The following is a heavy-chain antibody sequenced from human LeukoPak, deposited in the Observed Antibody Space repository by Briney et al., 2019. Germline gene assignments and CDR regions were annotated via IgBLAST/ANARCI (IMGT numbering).Heavy chain of an antibody. CDR3: ARLAARSHFDY. D-gene: IGHD2-15*01. CDR1: GFTFSDYY. Sequence: PGGSLRLSCAASGFTFSDYYMSWVRQAPGKGLEWVSIIYSGGNTYYADSVKGRFTISRDNSKNTVYLQMSSLRAEDTAVYYCARLAARSHFDYWGQGTLVTVSS. J-gene: IGHJ4*02. V-gene: IGHV3-66*04. CDR2: IYSGGNT.